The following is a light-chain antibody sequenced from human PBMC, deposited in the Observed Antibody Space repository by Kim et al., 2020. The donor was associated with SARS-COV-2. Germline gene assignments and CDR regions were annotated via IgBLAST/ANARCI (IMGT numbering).Light chain of an antibody. V-gene: IGKV3-15*01. CDR3: QQNKDWPLT. Sequence: EIVMTQSPDTLSVSPGETATLSCRASQNIGNHLVWYQQRPGQAPRLIITVASTRATGIPARFSGSGSGTDFTLNIISLQSVAVYYCQQNKDWPLTFGGGTKVDIK. CDR1: QNIGNH. CDR2: VAS. J-gene: IGKJ4*01.